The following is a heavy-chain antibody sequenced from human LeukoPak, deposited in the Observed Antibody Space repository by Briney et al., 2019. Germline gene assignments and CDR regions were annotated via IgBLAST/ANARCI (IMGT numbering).Heavy chain of an antibody. CDR1: GFTFSSYS. J-gene: IGHJ4*02. CDR3: ARDPSSGWYDY. CDR2: ISSSSTI. D-gene: IGHD6-19*01. Sequence: GGSLRLSCAASGFTFSSYSMNWVRQAPGKGLEWVSYISSSSTIYYADSVKGRFTISRDNAKNSLYLQMNSLRDEDTAVYYCARDPSSGWYDYWGQGTLVTVSS. V-gene: IGHV3-48*02.